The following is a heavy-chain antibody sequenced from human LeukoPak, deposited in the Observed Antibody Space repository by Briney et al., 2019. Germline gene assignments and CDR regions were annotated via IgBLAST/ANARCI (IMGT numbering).Heavy chain of an antibody. Sequence: GGSLRLSCAASGFTFSSYAMHWVRQAPGKGLEWIAYIPSSGGTIYYADSVKGRFTISRDNAKKSLYLQMNSLRAEDTAVYYCARSYGSSSGYFDYWGQGTLVTVSS. CDR3: ARSYGSSSGYFDY. CDR2: IPSSGGTI. D-gene: IGHD6-6*01. CDR1: GFTFSSYA. J-gene: IGHJ4*02. V-gene: IGHV3-48*04.